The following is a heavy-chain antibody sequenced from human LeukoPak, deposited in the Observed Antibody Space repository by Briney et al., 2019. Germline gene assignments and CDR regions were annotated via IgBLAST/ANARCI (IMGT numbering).Heavy chain of an antibody. D-gene: IGHD3-10*01. V-gene: IGHV1-2*02. Sequence: ASVKVSCKASGYTFTGYYMHWVRQAPGQGLEWMGWINPNSGGTNYAQKFQGRVTMTRDTSISTAYMELSRLRSDDPAVYYCARDRDYYGSGSNCWGQGTLVTVSS. J-gene: IGHJ4*02. CDR2: INPNSGGT. CDR3: ARDRDYYGSGSNC. CDR1: GYTFTGYY.